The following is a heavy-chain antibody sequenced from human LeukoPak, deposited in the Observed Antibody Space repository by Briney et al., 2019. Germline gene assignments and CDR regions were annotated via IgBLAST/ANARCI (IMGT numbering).Heavy chain of an antibody. V-gene: IGHV3-9*01. D-gene: IGHD4-17*01. J-gene: IGHJ2*01. Sequence: GVSLRLSCAASGFTFDDYATHWVRQAPGKGLEWVSGISWNSGSIGYADSVKGRFTISRDNAKNSLYLQMNSLRAEDTALYYCAKDSTVTPDWYFDLWGRGTLVTVSS. CDR1: GFTFDDYA. CDR3: AKDSTVTPDWYFDL. CDR2: ISWNSGSI.